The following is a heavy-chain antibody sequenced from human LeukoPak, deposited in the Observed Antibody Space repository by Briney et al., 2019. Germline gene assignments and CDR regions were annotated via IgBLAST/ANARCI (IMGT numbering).Heavy chain of an antibody. V-gene: IGHV4-4*07. CDR3: ARDYYDSSGYGFDY. CDR2: IYTSGST. Sequence: NPSETLSLTCTVSGGSISSYYWSWIRQPAGKGLEWIGRIYTSGSTNYYPSLKSRVTMSVDTSKNQFSLKLSSVTAADTAVYYCARDYYDSSGYGFDYWGQGTLVTVSS. D-gene: IGHD3-22*01. CDR1: GGSISSYY. J-gene: IGHJ4*02.